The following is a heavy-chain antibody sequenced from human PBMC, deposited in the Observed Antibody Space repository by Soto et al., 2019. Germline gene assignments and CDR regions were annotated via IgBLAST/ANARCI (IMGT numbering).Heavy chain of an antibody. D-gene: IGHD2-2*01. J-gene: IGHJ4*02. Sequence: SETLSLTCAVSGGSISSGGYSWSWIRQPPGKGLEWIGYIYHSGSTYYNPSLKSRVTISVDRSKNQFSLKLSSVTAADTAVYYCAHRRRSTSWIPLTFDYWGQGTLVTVSS. CDR1: GGSISSGGYS. V-gene: IGHV4-30-2*01. CDR2: IYHSGST. CDR3: AHRRRSTSWIPLTFDY.